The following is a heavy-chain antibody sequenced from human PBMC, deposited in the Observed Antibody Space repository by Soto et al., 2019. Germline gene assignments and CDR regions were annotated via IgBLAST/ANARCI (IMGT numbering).Heavy chain of an antibody. CDR3: ARHPSDFWFDP. CDR1: GGSISSSDYY. D-gene: IGHD2-21*02. CDR2: IYYSGSA. V-gene: IGHV4-39*01. Sequence: ETLSLTCTVSGGSISSSDYYWGWIRQPPGKGLEWIGNIYYSGSASYNPSLKSRVTISVDTSKNQVSLKLSSVTAADTAVYYCARHPSDFWFDPWGQGTLVTVSS. J-gene: IGHJ5*02.